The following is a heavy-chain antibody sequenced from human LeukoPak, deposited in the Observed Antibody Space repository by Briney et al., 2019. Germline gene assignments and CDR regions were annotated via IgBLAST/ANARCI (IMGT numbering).Heavy chain of an antibody. V-gene: IGHV1-69*04. J-gene: IGHJ4*02. CDR1: GGTFSSYA. CDR3: ARSSGYSQYYFDY. D-gene: IGHD3-22*01. CDR2: IIPILGIA. Sequence: SVKVSCKASGGTFSSYAISWVRQAPGQGLEWMGRIIPILGIANYAQKFQGRVTITADKSTSTAYMELSSLRSEDAAVYYCARSSGYSQYYFDYWGQGTLVTVSS.